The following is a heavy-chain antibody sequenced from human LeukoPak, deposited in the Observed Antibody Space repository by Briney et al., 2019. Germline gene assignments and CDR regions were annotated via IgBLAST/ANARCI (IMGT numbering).Heavy chain of an antibody. CDR3: ARGPLDAFDI. V-gene: IGHV4-61*02. CDR2: IYTSGST. Sequence: TLSLTCTVSGGSISSGSYYWSWIRQPAGKGLEWIGRIYTSGSTNYNPSLKSRVTISVDTSKNQFSLKLSSVTAADTAVYYCARGPLDAFDIWGQGTMVTVSS. CDR1: GGSISSGSYY. J-gene: IGHJ3*02.